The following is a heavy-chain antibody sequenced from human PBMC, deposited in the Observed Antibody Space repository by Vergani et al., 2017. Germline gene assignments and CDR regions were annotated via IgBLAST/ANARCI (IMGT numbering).Heavy chain of an antibody. CDR1: GFTFSSYW. D-gene: IGHD3-3*01. CDR3: ARDRDDFWSGYYSTYYFDY. J-gene: IGHJ4*02. CDR2: INSDGSST. V-gene: IGHV3-74*01. Sequence: EVQLVESGGGLVQPGGSLRLSCAASGFTFSSYWMHWVRQAPGKGLVRVSRINSDGSSTSYADSVKGRFTISRDNAKNTLYLQMNSLRAEDTAVYYCARDRDDFWSGYYSTYYFDYWGQGTLVTVSS.